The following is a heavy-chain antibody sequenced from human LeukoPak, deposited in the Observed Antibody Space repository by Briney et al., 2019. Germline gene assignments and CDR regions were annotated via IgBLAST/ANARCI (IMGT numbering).Heavy chain of an antibody. CDR1: GFTFSNYW. CDR2: INTDGSST. Sequence: GGSLRLSCAASGFTFSNYWMHWVRQAPGKGLVWVSRINTDGSSTYYADSVKGRFTISRDNSKNTLYLQMKSLRAEDTAVYYCARDPYGGNSEGAFDIWGQGTMVTVSS. V-gene: IGHV3-74*01. D-gene: IGHD4-23*01. J-gene: IGHJ3*02. CDR3: ARDPYGGNSEGAFDI.